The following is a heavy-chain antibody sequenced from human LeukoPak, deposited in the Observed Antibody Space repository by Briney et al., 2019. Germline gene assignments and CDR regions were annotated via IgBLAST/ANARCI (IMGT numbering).Heavy chain of an antibody. Sequence: SVKVSCKASGYTFTSYYIHWVRQAPGQGLEWMGGIIPIFGTANYAQKFQGRVTITADESTSTAYMELSSLRSEDTAVYYCARDRTTYKVGATGFDPWGQGTLVTVSS. CDR2: IIPIFGTA. J-gene: IGHJ5*02. D-gene: IGHD1-26*01. CDR3: ARDRTTYKVGATGFDP. CDR1: GYTFTSYY. V-gene: IGHV1-69*13.